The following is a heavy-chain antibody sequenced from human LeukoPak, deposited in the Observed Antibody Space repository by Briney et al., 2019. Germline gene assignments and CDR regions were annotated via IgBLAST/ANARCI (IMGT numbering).Heavy chain of an antibody. CDR1: GGSISSGSYY. D-gene: IGHD4-17*01. J-gene: IGHJ4*02. V-gene: IGHV4-61*02. CDR3: AREREGPYGYLDY. CDR2: IYISGST. Sequence: PSQTLSLTCTVSGGSISSGSYYWSWIRQPAGKGLEWIGRIYISGSTNYKSSLKSRVTISLDTSKNQFSLKLSSVTAADTAVYYCAREREGPYGYLDYWGQGTLVIVSS.